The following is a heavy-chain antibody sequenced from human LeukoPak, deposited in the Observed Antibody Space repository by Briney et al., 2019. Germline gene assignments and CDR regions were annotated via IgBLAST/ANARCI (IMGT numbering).Heavy chain of an antibody. CDR2: ISGSGGST. D-gene: IGHD3-10*01. CDR1: GGSFSGYY. CDR3: AKPHTLLWDPNWFDP. J-gene: IGHJ5*02. Sequence: ETLSLTCAVYGGSFSGYYWSWVRQAPGKGLEWVSAISGSGGSTYYADSVKGRFTISRDNSKNTLYLQMNSLRAEDTAVYYCAKPHTLLWDPNWFDPWGQGTLVTVSS. V-gene: IGHV3-23*01.